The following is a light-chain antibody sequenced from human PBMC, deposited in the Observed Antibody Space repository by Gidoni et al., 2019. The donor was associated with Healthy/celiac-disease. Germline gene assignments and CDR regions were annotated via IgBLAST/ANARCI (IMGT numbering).Light chain of an antibody. CDR3: CSYAGSSTVV. CDR1: SSDVGSYNL. J-gene: IGLJ2*01. Sequence: PGQSITISCTGTSSDVGSYNLVSWYQQHPGKAPKLMIYEVSKRPSGVSNRFSGSKSGNTASLTISGLQAEDEADYYCCSYAGSSTVVFGGGTKLTVL. V-gene: IGLV2-23*02. CDR2: EVS.